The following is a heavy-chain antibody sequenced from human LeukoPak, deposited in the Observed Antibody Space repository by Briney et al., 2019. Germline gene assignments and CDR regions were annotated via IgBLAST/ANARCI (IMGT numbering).Heavy chain of an antibody. V-gene: IGHV1-18*01. J-gene: IGHJ4*02. CDR3: AHILTGYYMDY. Sequence: ASVTVSCKASGYTFNSYGFSWVRQAPGQGLEWMGWISAYNGNTNYAQKLQGRVTITTDTSTTTAYMELGSLSSGDTAVYYCAHILTGYYMDYWGQGTLVTVSS. CDR2: ISAYNGNT. D-gene: IGHD3-9*01. CDR1: GYTFNSYG.